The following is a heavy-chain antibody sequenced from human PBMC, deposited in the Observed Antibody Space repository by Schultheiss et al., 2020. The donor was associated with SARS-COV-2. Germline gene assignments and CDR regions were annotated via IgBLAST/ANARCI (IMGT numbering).Heavy chain of an antibody. V-gene: IGHV4-61*01. J-gene: IGHJ4*02. CDR3: ARAISVGGIIDY. D-gene: IGHD6-19*01. CDR1: GGSVSSGSYY. Sequence: SETLSLTCSVSGGSVSSGSYYWSWIRQSPERGLEWIGYIYHSGGTRYHPSLKSRVTISLDTSKNQFSLNVSSVTAADTAVYYCARAISVGGIIDYWGQGTLVTVSS. CDR2: IYHSGGT.